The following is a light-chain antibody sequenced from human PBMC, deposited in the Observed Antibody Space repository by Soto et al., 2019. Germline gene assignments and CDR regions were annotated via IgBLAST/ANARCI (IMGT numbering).Light chain of an antibody. Sequence: EIVLTQSPGTLSLSPGERATLSCRASQSVSTSYLAWYQQKPGQGPRLLIYGASGRATGIPDRFSGSGSGTDFTLTISRLEPEDFAVYYCQQYGSSSITFGQGTRLEIK. V-gene: IGKV3-20*01. J-gene: IGKJ5*01. CDR1: QSVSTSY. CDR2: GAS. CDR3: QQYGSSSIT.